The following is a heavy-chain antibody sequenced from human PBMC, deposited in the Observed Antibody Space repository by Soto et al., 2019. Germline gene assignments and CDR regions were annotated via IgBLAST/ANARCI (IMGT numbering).Heavy chain of an antibody. Sequence: QVQLVEAGGGVVQPGRSLRLSCAASGFTFSSYAMHWVRQAPGKGLEWVAVISYDGSNKYYADSVKGRFTISRDNSKNPLYLQMNSLRGEDTDVYYCGRGAQGGDSSGQGDAFDIWGQGTMVTVSS. CDR3: GRGAQGGDSSGQGDAFDI. V-gene: IGHV3-30-3*01. CDR2: ISYDGSNK. CDR1: GFTFSSYA. D-gene: IGHD3-22*01. J-gene: IGHJ3*02.